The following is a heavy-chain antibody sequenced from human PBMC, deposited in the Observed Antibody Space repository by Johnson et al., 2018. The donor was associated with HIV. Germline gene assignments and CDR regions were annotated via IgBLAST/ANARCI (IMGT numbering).Heavy chain of an antibody. V-gene: IGHV3-30-3*01. J-gene: IGHJ3*02. Sequence: VQLVESGGGVVQPGRSLRLSCAASGFTFSSYAMHWVRQAPGKGLEWVAVISYDGSNKYYADSVKGRFTISRDNSKNTLYLQMNSLRAEDTAVYYCAKELNPRAFDIWGQGTMVTVSS. CDR3: AKELNPRAFDI. CDR2: ISYDGSNK. CDR1: GFTFSSYA.